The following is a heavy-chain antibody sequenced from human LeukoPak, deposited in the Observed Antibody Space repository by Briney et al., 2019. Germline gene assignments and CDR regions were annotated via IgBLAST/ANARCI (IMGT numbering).Heavy chain of an antibody. D-gene: IGHD3-9*01. V-gene: IGHV3-48*03. Sequence: GGSLRLSCAASGFTFSSYEMNWVRQAPGKGLEWVSYISSSGNTIYYADSVKGRFTISRDNAKNSLYLQMNSLRAEDTAVYYCARVPRYDILTGYAIGDYWGQGTLVTVSS. CDR3: ARVPRYDILTGYAIGDY. CDR1: GFTFSSYE. J-gene: IGHJ4*02. CDR2: ISSSGNTI.